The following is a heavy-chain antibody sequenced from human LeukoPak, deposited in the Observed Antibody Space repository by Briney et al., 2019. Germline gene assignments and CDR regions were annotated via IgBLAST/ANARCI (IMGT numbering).Heavy chain of an antibody. V-gene: IGHV3-7*01. Sequence: GGSLRLSCAASGLSFSFYAMSWVRQAPGKGLEWVANIKPDGSEKYYVDSVKGRFTISRDNAKNSLYLQMNSLRAEDTAVYYCARRYFDYWGQGTLVTVSS. J-gene: IGHJ4*02. CDR1: GLSFSFYA. CDR2: IKPDGSEK. CDR3: ARRYFDY.